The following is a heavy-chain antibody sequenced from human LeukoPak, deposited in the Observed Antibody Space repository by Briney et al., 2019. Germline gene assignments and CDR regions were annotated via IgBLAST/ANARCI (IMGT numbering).Heavy chain of an antibody. CDR2: ISVYNGNT. V-gene: IGHV1-18*01. CDR3: ARDEAWKVDY. Sequence: VASVKVSCKASGYTFTSYGISWVRQAPGQGLEWMGWISVYNGNTNYAQKLQGRLTMTTDTSTNTACMELRSLRSDDTAVYYCARDEAWKVDYWGQGTPVTVSS. J-gene: IGHJ4*02. D-gene: IGHD1-1*01. CDR1: GYTFTSYG.